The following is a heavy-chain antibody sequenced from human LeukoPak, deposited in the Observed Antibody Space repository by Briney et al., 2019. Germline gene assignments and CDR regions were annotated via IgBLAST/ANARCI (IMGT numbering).Heavy chain of an antibody. D-gene: IGHD1-26*01. CDR1: GGSIISSGYY. Sequence: AETLSLTATVSGGSIISSGYYWGWIRQPPGKGLEWIGSIYYSGSTYYNPSLKSRVTISVDTSKNQFSLKLSSVTAADTAVYYCARETYRGSYLPWGQGTLVTVSS. CDR2: IYYSGST. CDR3: ARETYRGSYLP. V-gene: IGHV4-39*02. J-gene: IGHJ4*02.